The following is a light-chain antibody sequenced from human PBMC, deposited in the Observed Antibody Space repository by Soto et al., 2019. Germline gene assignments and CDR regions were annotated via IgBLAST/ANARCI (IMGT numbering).Light chain of an antibody. J-gene: IGKJ4*01. CDR2: DAS. CDR3: QQRSNWPLP. Sequence: EIVLTQSPATLSLSPGERATLSCRASQSLSSYLAWYQQKPGQAPRLLIYDASNRATGIPARFSGSGSGTDFTLTISSLEPEDFAVYYCQQRSNWPLPFGGGTKVDIK. CDR1: QSLSSY. V-gene: IGKV3-11*01.